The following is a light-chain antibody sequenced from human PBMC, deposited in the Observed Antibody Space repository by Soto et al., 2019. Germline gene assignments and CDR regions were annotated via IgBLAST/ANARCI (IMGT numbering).Light chain of an antibody. J-gene: IGKJ1*01. CDR3: QQYNSYST. CDR2: DAS. CDR1: QSISSW. V-gene: IGKV1-5*01. Sequence: DIQMTQSPSTLSASVVDRVTITCRASQSISSWLAWYQQKPGKAPKLLIYDASSLESGVPSRFSGSGSGTEFTLTISSLQPDDFATYYCQQYNSYSTFGHGTKV.